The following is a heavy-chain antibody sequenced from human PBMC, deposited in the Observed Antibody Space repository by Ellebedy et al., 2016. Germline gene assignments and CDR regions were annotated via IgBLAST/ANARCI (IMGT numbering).Heavy chain of an antibody. V-gene: IGHV3-15*01. CDR3: TTEGYDYVWGSRDPGAFDI. D-gene: IGHD3-16*01. Sequence: GGSLRLSXAASGFTFSNAWMSWVRQAPGKGLEWVGRIKSKTDGGTTDYAAPVKGRFTISRDDSKNTLYLQMNSLKTEDTAVYYCTTEGYDYVWGSRDPGAFDIWGQGTMVTVSS. J-gene: IGHJ3*02. CDR2: IKSKTDGGTT. CDR1: GFTFSNAW.